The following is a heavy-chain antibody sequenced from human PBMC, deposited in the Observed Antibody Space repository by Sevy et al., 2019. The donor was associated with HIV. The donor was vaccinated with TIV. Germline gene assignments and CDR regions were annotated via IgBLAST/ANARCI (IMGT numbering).Heavy chain of an antibody. J-gene: IGHJ4*02. Sequence: ASVKVSCQASGYTFTSYRIYWVRQAPGQGLEWMGWIIPFNGDTNYAQKLQGRVTMITDTSTNTAYMEMRSLRSDETAVYYCARAYCSGGSCYSLAYWGQGTLVTVSS. CDR3: ARAYCSGGSCYSLAY. CDR2: IIPFNGDT. D-gene: IGHD2-15*01. CDR1: GYTFTSYR. V-gene: IGHV1-18*01.